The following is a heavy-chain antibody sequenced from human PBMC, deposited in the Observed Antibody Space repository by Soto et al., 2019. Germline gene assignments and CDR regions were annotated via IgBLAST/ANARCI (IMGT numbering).Heavy chain of an antibody. J-gene: IGHJ6*02. CDR2: ISDSGKMI. Sequence: SLRLSCVASGFTFSSYEMQWVRQAPGKGLEWLSYISDSGKMIFYADSVKGRFTISRDNAKMSLYLQMDSLTAAETAVYYCARDFQSQLRLGGMDVWGQGTTVTASS. D-gene: IGHD2-2*01. V-gene: IGHV3-48*03. CDR1: GFTFSSYE. CDR3: ARDFQSQLRLGGMDV.